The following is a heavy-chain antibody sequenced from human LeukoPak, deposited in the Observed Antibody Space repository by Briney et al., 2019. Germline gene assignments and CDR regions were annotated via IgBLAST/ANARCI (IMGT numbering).Heavy chain of an antibody. Sequence: SVKVSCKASGGTFNSYTISWVRQAPGQGLEWMGRIIPILAIANYAQRFQGRVTIIADKSTSTAYMEMSSLRFEDTAVYYCANEGDYFYGSGSYFHYRGQGTLVTVSS. V-gene: IGHV1-69*02. CDR3: ANEGDYFYGSGSYFHY. D-gene: IGHD3-10*01. CDR2: IIPILAIA. J-gene: IGHJ4*02. CDR1: GGTFNSYT.